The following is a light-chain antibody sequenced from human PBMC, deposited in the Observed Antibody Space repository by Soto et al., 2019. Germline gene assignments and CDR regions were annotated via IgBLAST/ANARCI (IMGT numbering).Light chain of an antibody. Sequence: IQLTQSPSSLSASVGDRVTITCRASQGISNYLGWYQQKPGKAPKLLIYAASTLQTGVPSRFSGGGSGTDFTLTISSLEPEDFAVYYCQQRSNWPPITFGQGTRLEIK. J-gene: IGKJ5*01. V-gene: IGKV1-9*01. CDR1: QGISNY. CDR2: AAS. CDR3: QQRSNWPPIT.